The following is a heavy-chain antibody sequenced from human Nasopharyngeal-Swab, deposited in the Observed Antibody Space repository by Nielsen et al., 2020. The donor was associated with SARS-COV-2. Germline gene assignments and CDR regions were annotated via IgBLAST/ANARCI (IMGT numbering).Heavy chain of an antibody. CDR2: IKQDGGEK. V-gene: IGHV3-7*01. CDR3: ARDITLADIVVVPAAMDYYGMDV. CDR1: GFTFSSYW. J-gene: IGHJ6*02. D-gene: IGHD2-2*01. Sequence: GESLKISCAASGFTFSSYWMSWVRQAPGKGLEWVANIKQDGGEKCYVDSVKGRFTISRDNAKNSLYLQMNSLRAEDTAVYYCARDITLADIVVVPAAMDYYGMDVWGQGTTVTVSS.